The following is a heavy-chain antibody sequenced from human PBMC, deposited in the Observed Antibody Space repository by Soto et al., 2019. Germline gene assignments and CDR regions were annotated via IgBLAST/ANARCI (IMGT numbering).Heavy chain of an antibody. J-gene: IGHJ4*02. CDR2: IYHSGST. CDR1: DGSISSGGYS. Sequence: SETLSLTCAVSDGSISSGGYSWSWIRQPPGKGLEWIGYIYHSGSTYYNPSLKSRVTISVDWSKNQFSLKLSSVTAADTAVYYWARVPDYWGQGTLVTVSS. CDR3: ARVPDY. V-gene: IGHV4-30-2*01.